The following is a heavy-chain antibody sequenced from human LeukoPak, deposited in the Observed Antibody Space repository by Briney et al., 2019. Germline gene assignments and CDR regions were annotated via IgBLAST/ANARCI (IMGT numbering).Heavy chain of an antibody. D-gene: IGHD2-2*03. CDR3: ARVDPHAYL. V-gene: IGHV3-48*03. J-gene: IGHJ5*02. CDR2: ITISGHTK. Sequence: PGGSLRLSCAPSGFDLSTYEMNWVRQAPGKGLEWIADITISGHTKNYADSVKGRFTISRDNARTSLYLQMNSVRVEDTGVYYCARVDPHAYLWGQGTLVTVSS. CDR1: GFDLSTYE.